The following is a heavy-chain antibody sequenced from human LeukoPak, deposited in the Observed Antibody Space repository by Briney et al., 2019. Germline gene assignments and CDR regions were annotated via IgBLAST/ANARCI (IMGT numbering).Heavy chain of an antibody. V-gene: IGHV4-59*01. Sequence: SETLSLTCTVSGGSISSYYWSWIRQPPGKGLEWIGYIYYSGSTNYNPFLKSRVTISVDTSKNQFSLKLSSVTAADTAVYYCARVHYDFWSGYFAWFDPWGQGTLVTVSS. CDR2: IYYSGST. CDR3: ARVHYDFWSGYFAWFDP. D-gene: IGHD3-3*01. CDR1: GGSISSYY. J-gene: IGHJ5*02.